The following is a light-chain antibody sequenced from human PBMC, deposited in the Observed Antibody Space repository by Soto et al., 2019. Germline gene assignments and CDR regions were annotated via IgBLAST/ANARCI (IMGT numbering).Light chain of an antibody. V-gene: IGKV3-15*01. CDR2: AAS. CDR1: QSVSSN. Sequence: EIVMTQSPTTLSVSPGERATLSCRASQSVSSNLAWYQQKPGQAPRLLIYAASTRVTGIPARFSGSGSGTEFTLTICSLQSEDFAVYYCQQYNNLPRTFGQGSNVEIK. J-gene: IGKJ1*01. CDR3: QQYNNLPRT.